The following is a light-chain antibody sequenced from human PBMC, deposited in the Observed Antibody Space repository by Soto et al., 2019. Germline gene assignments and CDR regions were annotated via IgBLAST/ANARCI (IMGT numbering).Light chain of an antibody. CDR2: SAS. CDR3: QQYGTSRVT. Sequence: EVVLTQSPGTLSLSPGERATLSCRASQSINNNLAWYQHKSGQAPRLLIYSASSRAAGVPDRFSGSGSRTDFTLTSSRLEPEDFAVYYCQQYGTSRVTFGPGTKVDIK. J-gene: IGKJ3*01. V-gene: IGKV3-20*01. CDR1: QSINNN.